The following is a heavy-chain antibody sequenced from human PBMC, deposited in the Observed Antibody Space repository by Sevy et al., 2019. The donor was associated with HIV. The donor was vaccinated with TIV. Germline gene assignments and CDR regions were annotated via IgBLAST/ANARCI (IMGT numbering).Heavy chain of an antibody. CDR2: IKQDGSEK. CDR1: GFTFSSYW. V-gene: IGHV3-7*01. Sequence: GGSLRLSCAASGFTFSSYWMSWVRQAPGKGLEWVANIKQDGSEKYYVDSVKGRFTISRDNAKNSLYLQMNSLRAEDTAVYYCASERITIFGVVIPNWFDPWGQGTLLTVSS. D-gene: IGHD3-3*01. J-gene: IGHJ5*02. CDR3: ASERITIFGVVIPNWFDP.